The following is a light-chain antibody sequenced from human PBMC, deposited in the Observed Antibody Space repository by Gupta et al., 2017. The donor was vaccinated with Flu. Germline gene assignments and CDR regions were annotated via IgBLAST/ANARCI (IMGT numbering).Light chain of an antibody. Sequence: EIVLTQSPGTLSLSPVERATLSCRASQSVSRNYFAWYQQRPGQAPRLLSHAAATSAKGIPESFSGNGAGTDFTLTIIRPEPEDFAVYYGQHDGSSVTFGGGTKVEIK. CDR1: QSVSRNY. CDR3: QHDGSSVT. J-gene: IGKJ4*01. V-gene: IGKV3-20*01. CDR2: AAA.